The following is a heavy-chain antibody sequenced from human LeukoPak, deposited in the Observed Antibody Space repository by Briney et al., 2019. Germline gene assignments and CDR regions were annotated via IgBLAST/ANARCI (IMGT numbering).Heavy chain of an antibody. CDR2: IYYSGST. Sequence: SETLSLTCTVSGGSISSSSYYWGWIRQPPGKGLEWIGSIYYSGSTYYNPSLKSRVTISVDTSRNQFSLKLSSVTAADTAVYYCASTLGYCSSTSCSDAFDIWGQGIMVTVSS. CDR3: ASTLGYCSSTSCSDAFDI. V-gene: IGHV4-39*07. CDR1: GGSISSSSYY. D-gene: IGHD2-2*01. J-gene: IGHJ3*02.